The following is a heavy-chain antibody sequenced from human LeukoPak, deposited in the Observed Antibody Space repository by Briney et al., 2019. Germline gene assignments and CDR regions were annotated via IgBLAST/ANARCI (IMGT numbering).Heavy chain of an antibody. J-gene: IGHJ4*02. CDR3: AKMGNPATVTADY. CDR2: ISYGGST. V-gene: IGHV4-59*08. D-gene: IGHD4-17*01. Sequence: PSETLSLTCTVSGGSMRSYYWSWIRQPPGKGLEWIGYISYGGSTIYNPSLKSRVTISVDMSENQFSLKLNSVTAADTAVYYCAKMGNPATVTADYWGQGTLVTVSS. CDR1: GGSMRSYY.